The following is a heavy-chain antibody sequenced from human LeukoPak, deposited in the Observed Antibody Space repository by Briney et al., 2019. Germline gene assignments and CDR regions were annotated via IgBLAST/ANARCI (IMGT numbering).Heavy chain of an antibody. CDR2: FAPEDGHT. CDR1: GYTLTQLS. CDR3: ETVIGRTIFGVGRGNWLHP. V-gene: IGHV1-24*01. J-gene: IGHJ5*02. D-gene: IGHD3-3*01. Sequence: VPSVKLSCNVSGYTLTQLSMHWVRRASGKGLEGMEGFAPEDGHTICAQKFEGRVTITEDISTDTAYMELRTLRSGDKGVFLCETVIGRTIFGVGRGNWLHPWGQGTLVTVTS.